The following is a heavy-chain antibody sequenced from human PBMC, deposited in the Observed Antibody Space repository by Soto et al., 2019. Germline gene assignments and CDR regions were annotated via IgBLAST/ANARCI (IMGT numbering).Heavy chain of an antibody. V-gene: IGHV1-18*01. D-gene: IGHD7-27*01. CDR3: ARNGDSNWGMYWYFDL. Sequence: QAQRMQSGTEVRKPGASVNVSCKASGYTFTGYGVNWLRQAPGQGLEWMGWISPYNGDTKYAQKFQGRVTMTRDTSTSTVYMELRSLRSDDTAVYYCARNGDSNWGMYWYFDLWGRGALVTVSS. CDR2: ISPYNGDT. J-gene: IGHJ2*01. CDR1: GYTFTGYG.